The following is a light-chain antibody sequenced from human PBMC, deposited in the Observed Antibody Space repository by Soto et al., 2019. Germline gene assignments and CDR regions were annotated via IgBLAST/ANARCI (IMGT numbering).Light chain of an antibody. Sequence: DIQMTQSPSSLSASVGDRVTITCQASQAICTYLNWYQKKQGKAPQLLVYDASYLETEVQSRFSGCGSGTDFTFNISSLQTEDIETYYCQQYANLPPFTFGPGTKVDI. J-gene: IGKJ3*01. V-gene: IGKV1-33*01. CDR3: QQYANLPPFT. CDR1: QAICTY. CDR2: DAS.